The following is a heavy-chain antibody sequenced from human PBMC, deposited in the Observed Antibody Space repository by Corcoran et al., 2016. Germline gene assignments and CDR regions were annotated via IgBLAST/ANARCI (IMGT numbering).Heavy chain of an antibody. Sequence: QVQLVESGGGVVQPGRSLRLSCAASGFTFRSYGMHWVRQAPGKGLEWVAVISYAGSNKYYADSVKGRFTISRDNSKNTLYLQMNSLRAEDTAVYYCARDLSSSWSIDYCGQGTLVTVSS. CDR1: GFTFRSYG. J-gene: IGHJ4*02. D-gene: IGHD6-13*01. CDR3: ARDLSSSWSIDY. V-gene: IGHV3-30*03. CDR2: ISYAGSNK.